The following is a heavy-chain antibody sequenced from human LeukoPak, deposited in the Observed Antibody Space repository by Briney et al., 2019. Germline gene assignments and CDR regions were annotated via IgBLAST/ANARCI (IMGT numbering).Heavy chain of an antibody. Sequence: GGSLRLSCAASGFTFNTYAMHWVRQAPGKGLEFGSSISSSGGNTYYASSVKGRFTISRDDSKNTLYLQMGSLRPEDMAVYYCARASGRGLYYFDYWGQGTLVTVSS. CDR1: GFTFNTYA. CDR3: ARASGRGLYYFDY. J-gene: IGHJ4*02. CDR2: ISSSGGNT. D-gene: IGHD2-15*01. V-gene: IGHV3-64*01.